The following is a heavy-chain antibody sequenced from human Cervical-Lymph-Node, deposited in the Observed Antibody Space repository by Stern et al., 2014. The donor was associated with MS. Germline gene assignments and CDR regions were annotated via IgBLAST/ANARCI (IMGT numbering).Heavy chain of an antibody. Sequence: QMQLVQSGAEVKKPGASVKVSCKTSGYTFINYYMHWVRQAPGQGLEWMGRINPDVGVTDYAQKFQGRVTMTRDTSISTVYMELTRLTSDDTAVYYCARELRGGRSGHYWGQGSLVTVSS. D-gene: IGHD1-26*01. CDR1: GYTFINYY. V-gene: IGHV1-2*06. J-gene: IGHJ4*02. CDR2: INPDVGVT. CDR3: ARELRGGRSGHY.